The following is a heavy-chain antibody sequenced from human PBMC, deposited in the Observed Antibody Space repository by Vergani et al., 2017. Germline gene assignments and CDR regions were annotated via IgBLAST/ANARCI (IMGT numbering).Heavy chain of an antibody. CDR1: GYSFTNYW. J-gene: IGHJ4*02. D-gene: IGHD3-22*01. CDR2: IHPADSDT. CDR3: ARLYGRDSSGSKYFDY. V-gene: IGHV5-51*01. Sequence: EVQLVQSGAEVKKPGESLKISCQISGYSFTNYWIGWVRQMPGKGLKWMGIIHPADSDTRYSPSFQGQVTISVDKSISTAYLQRGSLRASDSAMYYCARLYGRDSSGSKYFDYWGQGTLVTVSS.